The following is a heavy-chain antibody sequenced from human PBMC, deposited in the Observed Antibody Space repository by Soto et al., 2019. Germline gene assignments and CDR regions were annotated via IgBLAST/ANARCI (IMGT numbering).Heavy chain of an antibody. CDR1: GFTFSSYS. Sequence: GSLRLSCAASGFTFSSYSMNWVRQAPGKGLEWVSYISSSSSTIYYADSVKGRFTISRDNAKNSLYLQMNSLRAEDTAVYYCARDWGMYSSGPGWFDPWGQGTLVTVSS. CDR3: ARDWGMYSSGPGWFDP. D-gene: IGHD6-19*01. CDR2: ISSSSSTI. J-gene: IGHJ5*02. V-gene: IGHV3-48*01.